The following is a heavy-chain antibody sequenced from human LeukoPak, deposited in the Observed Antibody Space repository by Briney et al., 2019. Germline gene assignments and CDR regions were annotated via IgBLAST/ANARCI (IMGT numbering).Heavy chain of an antibody. CDR1: GGSISSGDSF. D-gene: IGHD3-10*01. CDR2: IHYSGST. Sequence: SETLSLTCIVSGGSISSGDSFWSCIRQPPGKGLEWIAYIHYSGSTYYNPSLKSRVTISVDTSKNQFSLNLNSVTAADTAVYYCARSGGVRGHYFDSWGQGTLVTVSS. V-gene: IGHV4-30-4*08. J-gene: IGHJ4*02. CDR3: ARSGGVRGHYFDS.